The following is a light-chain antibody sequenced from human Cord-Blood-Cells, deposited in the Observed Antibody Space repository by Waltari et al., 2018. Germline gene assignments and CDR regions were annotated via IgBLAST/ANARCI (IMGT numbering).Light chain of an antibody. V-gene: IGKV4-1*01. J-gene: IGKJ2*01. Sequence: DIVITQRTDSLGVWLGAPATIDCKSSQSVLYSSNNKNYLAWFQQKPGQPPQLLIYWASTRESGVPDRFSGSGSGTDFTLTISSLQAEDVAVYYCQQYYSTPYTFGQGTKLEIK. CDR2: WAS. CDR3: QQYYSTPYT. CDR1: QSVLYSSNNKNY.